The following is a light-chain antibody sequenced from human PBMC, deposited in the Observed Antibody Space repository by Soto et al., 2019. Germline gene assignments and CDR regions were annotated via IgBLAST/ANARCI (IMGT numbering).Light chain of an antibody. J-gene: IGKJ1*01. V-gene: IGKV3-15*01. Sequence: EIVMTQSPATLSSSPGERSTLSCRSSQSVRSNLAWYQQKPGQAPRLLIYGASTRATGIPARFSGSGSGTDFTLTISNLEPEDFAVYYCQQHSHWPPWTFGQGTKVDI. CDR2: GAS. CDR3: QQHSHWPPWT. CDR1: QSVRSN.